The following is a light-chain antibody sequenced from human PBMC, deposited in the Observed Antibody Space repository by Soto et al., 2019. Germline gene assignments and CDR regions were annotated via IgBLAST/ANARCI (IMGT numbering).Light chain of an antibody. CDR1: QGISHN. V-gene: IGKV1-33*01. Sequence: DIQMTQSPSSLSASVGDRVTITCQASQGISHNLNWFQQKPGKAPNLLIFDASKLETGVPSRFTGSGSGTHFSFTITSLQPEDIATYYCQHYDTLPPTFGGGTKVEIK. CDR2: DAS. J-gene: IGKJ4*01. CDR3: QHYDTLPPT.